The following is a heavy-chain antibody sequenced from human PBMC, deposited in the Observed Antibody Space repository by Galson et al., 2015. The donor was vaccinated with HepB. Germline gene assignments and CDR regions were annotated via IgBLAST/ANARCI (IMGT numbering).Heavy chain of an antibody. Sequence: GYTFTSYYMHWVRQAPGQGLEWMGIINPSGGSTSYAQKFQGRVTMTRDTSTSTVYMELSSLRSEDTAVYYCAREGRSSWYYYGMDVWGQGTTVTVSS. CDR3: AREGRSSWYYYGMDV. J-gene: IGHJ6*02. CDR2: INPSGGST. D-gene: IGHD6-13*01. CDR1: GYTFTSYY. V-gene: IGHV1-46*01.